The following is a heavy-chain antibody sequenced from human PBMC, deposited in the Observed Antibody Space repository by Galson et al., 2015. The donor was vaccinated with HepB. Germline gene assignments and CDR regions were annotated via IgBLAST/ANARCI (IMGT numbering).Heavy chain of an antibody. D-gene: IGHD3-9*01. CDR3: AAPHYDILTGWGHALPSGY. CDR2: ISGSGGST. J-gene: IGHJ4*02. Sequence: SLRLSCAASGFTFSSYAMSWVRQAPGKGLEWVSTISGSGGSTYYADSVKGRFTISRDNSKNTLYLQMNSLRAEDTAVYYCAAPHYDILTGWGHALPSGYWGQGTLVTVSS. CDR1: GFTFSSYA. V-gene: IGHV3-23*01.